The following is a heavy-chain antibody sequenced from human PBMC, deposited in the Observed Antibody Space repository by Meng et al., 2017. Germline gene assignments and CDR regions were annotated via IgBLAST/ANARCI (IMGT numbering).Heavy chain of an antibody. V-gene: IGHV3-53*01. CDR1: GFTVSSNY. D-gene: IGHD2-15*01. CDR3: AKNRLDIVVVVAATVDY. Sequence: GESLKISCAASGFTVSSNYMSWVRQAPGKGLEWVSVIYSGGSTYYADSVKGRFTISRDNSKNTLYLQMNSLRAEDTAVYYCAKNRLDIVVVVAATVDYWGQGTLVTVSS. CDR2: IYSGGST. J-gene: IGHJ4*02.